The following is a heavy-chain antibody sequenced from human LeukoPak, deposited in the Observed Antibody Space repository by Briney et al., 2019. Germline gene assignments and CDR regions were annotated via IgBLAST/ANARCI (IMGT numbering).Heavy chain of an antibody. CDR2: ISYDGSNK. CDR3: ARETGRSRAGGGFDY. Sequence: PGGTLRLSCAASGFTFSSYAMHWVRQAPGKGLEWVAVISYDGSNKYYADSVKSRFTISRDNSKNTLYLQMTSLRAEDTAVYSCARETGRSRAGGGFDYWGQGTLVTVSS. CDR1: GFTFSSYA. V-gene: IGHV3-30*04. J-gene: IGHJ4*02. D-gene: IGHD3-16*01.